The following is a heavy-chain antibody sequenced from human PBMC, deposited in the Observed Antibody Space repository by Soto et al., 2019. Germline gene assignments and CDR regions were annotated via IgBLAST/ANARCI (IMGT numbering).Heavy chain of an antibody. V-gene: IGHV3-30*18. CDR3: AKDRYKWNYEDYFDY. D-gene: IGHD1-7*01. CDR1: GFTFSSYG. Sequence: VGSLRLSCAASGFTFSSYGMHWVRQAPGKGLEWVAVISYDGSNKYYADSVKGRFTISRDNSKNTLYLQMNSLRTEDTAVYYCAKDRYKWNYEDYFDYWGQGTLVTVSS. CDR2: ISYDGSNK. J-gene: IGHJ4*02.